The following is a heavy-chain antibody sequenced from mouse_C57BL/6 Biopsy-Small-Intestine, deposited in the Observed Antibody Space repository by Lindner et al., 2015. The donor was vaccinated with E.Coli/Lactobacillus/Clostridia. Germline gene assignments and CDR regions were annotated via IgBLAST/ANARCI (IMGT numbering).Heavy chain of an antibody. CDR3: ARTYGSSSFAY. CDR2: ILPGSDNT. D-gene: IGHD1-1*01. CDR1: GYTFTDYW. Sequence: VQLQESGAELMKPGASVKLSCKATGYTFTDYWIEWVKQRPGHGLEWIGEILPGSDNTNYNERFKGKASFTTDTSSNTAYMQLSSLTTEDSAIYYCARTYGSSSFAYWGQGTLVTVSA. V-gene: IGHV1-9*01. J-gene: IGHJ3*01.